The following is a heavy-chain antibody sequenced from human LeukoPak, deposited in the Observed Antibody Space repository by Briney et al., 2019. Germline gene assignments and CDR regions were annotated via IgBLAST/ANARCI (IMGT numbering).Heavy chain of an antibody. CDR1: GYTFTGYY. Sequence: ASVTVSCKASGYTFTGYYMHWVRQAPGQGLEWMGRINPNSGGTNYAQKFQGRVTMTRDTSISTAYMELSRLRSDDTAVYYCARDLYGSGSYYNGDYWGQGTLVTVSS. CDR3: ARDLYGSGSYYNGDY. D-gene: IGHD3-10*01. V-gene: IGHV1-2*06. J-gene: IGHJ4*02. CDR2: INPNSGGT.